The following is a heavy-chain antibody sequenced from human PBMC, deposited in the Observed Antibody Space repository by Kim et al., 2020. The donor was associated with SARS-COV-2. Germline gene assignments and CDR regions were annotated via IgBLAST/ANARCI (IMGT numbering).Heavy chain of an antibody. D-gene: IGHD6-13*01. CDR2: ISSNGGST. CDR3: VKGGIYDIAAAGNYYYYGMDV. Sequence: GGSLRLSCSASGFTFSSYAMHWVRQAPGKGLEYVSAISSNGGSTYYADSVKGRFTISIDNSKNTLYLQMSSLRAEDTAVYYCVKGGIYDIAAAGNYYYYGMDVWGQGTTVTVSS. CDR1: GFTFSSYA. V-gene: IGHV3-64D*06. J-gene: IGHJ6*02.